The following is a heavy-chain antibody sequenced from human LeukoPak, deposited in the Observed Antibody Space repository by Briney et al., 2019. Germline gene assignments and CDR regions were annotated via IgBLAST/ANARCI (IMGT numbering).Heavy chain of an antibody. CDR3: ATYRQVLLPFES. J-gene: IGHJ4*02. CDR2: IFPSGGEI. CDR1: GFTFSTFA. V-gene: IGHV3-23*01. D-gene: IGHD2-8*02. Sequence: PGGSLRLSCAASGFTFSTFAMIWVRQPPGKGLEGVSSIFPSGGEIHYADSVRGRFTSSRANSKSTLALQMNSLRAEDTAIYYCATYRQVLLPFESWGQGTLVTVSS.